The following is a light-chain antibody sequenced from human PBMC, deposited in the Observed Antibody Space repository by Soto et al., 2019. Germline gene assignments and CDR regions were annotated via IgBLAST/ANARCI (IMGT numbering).Light chain of an antibody. CDR2: EVS. J-gene: IGLJ1*01. Sequence: QSALAQPASVSVSPGQSITISCSGTSSDIGSYNHVAWYQQFPGKSPKLTIYEVSSRPSGVSSRFSGSKSGNTASLTISGLQAEDEADYYCIAYTGSSTSYVFGSGTKVTVL. CDR1: SSDIGSYNH. V-gene: IGLV2-14*01. CDR3: IAYTGSSTSYV.